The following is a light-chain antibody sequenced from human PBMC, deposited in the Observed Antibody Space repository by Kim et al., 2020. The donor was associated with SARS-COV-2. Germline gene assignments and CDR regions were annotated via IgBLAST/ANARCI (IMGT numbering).Light chain of an antibody. CDR2: GKN. Sequence: ALGQTVRITCQGDSIRSYYATWYQQTPGQAPIVVIYGKNNRPSGIPDRFSGSSSGNTASLTITGTQARDEADYYCNSRDSNDNVVFGGGTKLTVL. J-gene: IGLJ2*01. CDR3: NSRDSNDNVV. V-gene: IGLV3-19*01. CDR1: SIRSYY.